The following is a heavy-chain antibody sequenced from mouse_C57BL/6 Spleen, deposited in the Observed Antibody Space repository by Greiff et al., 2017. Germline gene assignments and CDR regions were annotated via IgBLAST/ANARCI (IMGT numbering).Heavy chain of an antibody. V-gene: IGHV3-6*01. CDR3: AREGTTVVPYYLDY. CDR2: ISYDGSN. J-gene: IGHJ2*01. Sequence: VQLKESGPGLVKPSQSLSLTCSVTGYSITSGYYWNWIRQFPGNKLEWMGYISYDGSNNYNPSLKNRISITRDTSKNQFFLKLNSVTTEDTATYYCAREGTTVVPYYLDYWGQGTTLTVSS. CDR1: GYSITSGYY. D-gene: IGHD1-1*01.